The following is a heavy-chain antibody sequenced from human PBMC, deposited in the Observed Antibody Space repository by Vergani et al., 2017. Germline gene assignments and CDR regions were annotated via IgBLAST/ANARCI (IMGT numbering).Heavy chain of an antibody. Sequence: QVQLQESGPGLVKPPGTLSPTCAVPGDSISSNNCWTWVRQLPGKGLEWIGEICHTEDTKYSPSLKSRVTVSVDPSKNQFSLKLSSVSAADTAVYCCARGKYYYGSGSYWYYYGMDVWSQGTTVTVSS. CDR2: ICHTEDT. V-gene: IGHV4-4*01. CDR1: GDSISSNNC. D-gene: IGHD3-10*01. CDR3: ARGKYYYGSGSYWYYYGMDV. J-gene: IGHJ6*02.